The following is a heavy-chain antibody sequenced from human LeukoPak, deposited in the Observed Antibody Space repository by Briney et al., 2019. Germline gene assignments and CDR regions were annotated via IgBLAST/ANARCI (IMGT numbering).Heavy chain of an antibody. V-gene: IGHV4-38-2*02. CDR2: VYHGGSS. D-gene: IGHD3-3*01. Sequence: SETLSLTCTVSGYSISSGFYWGWIRQPPGKGLEWIGNVYHGGSSYYNPSLKSRVTISVDTSKNQFSLKLSSVTAADTAVYYCARVGPRITIFGVVTPLFDYWGQGTLVTVSS. CDR3: ARVGPRITIFGVVTPLFDY. J-gene: IGHJ4*02. CDR1: GYSISSGFY.